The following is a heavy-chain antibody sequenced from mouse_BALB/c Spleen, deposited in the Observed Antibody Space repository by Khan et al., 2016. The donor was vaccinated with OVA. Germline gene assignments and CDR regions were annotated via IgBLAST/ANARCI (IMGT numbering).Heavy chain of an antibody. CDR3: EREDSMITTWFAY. D-gene: IGHD2-4*01. J-gene: IGHJ3*01. V-gene: IGHV5-6-5*01. CDR2: ISIGGNT. CDR1: GFTFSTYI. Sequence: EVELVESGGGLVKPGGSLKLSCAASGFTFSTYIMSWVRQTPEKRLEWVASISIGGNTFYPDTVKGRFTISRDDARNILYLQMSSLRAADTAMSSCEREDSMITTWFAYCGQGTLVTVSA.